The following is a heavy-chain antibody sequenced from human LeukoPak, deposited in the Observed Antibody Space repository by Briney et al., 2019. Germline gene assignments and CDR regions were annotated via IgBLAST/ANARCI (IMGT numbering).Heavy chain of an antibody. V-gene: IGHV3-11*01. CDR2: ISSSGRTI. CDR3: ASQTHDYVWGSYRD. J-gene: IGHJ4*02. CDR1: GFTFSDYY. Sequence: GGSLRLSCAASGFTFSDYYMSWIRQAPGKGLEWISYISSSGRTIYYADSVKGRFTISRDNAKNSLYLQMNSLRAEDTAVYYCASQTHDYVWGSYRDWGQGTLVTVFS. D-gene: IGHD3-16*02.